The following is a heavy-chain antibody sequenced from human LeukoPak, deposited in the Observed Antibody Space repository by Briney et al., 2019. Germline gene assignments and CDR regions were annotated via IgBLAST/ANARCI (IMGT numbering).Heavy chain of an antibody. CDR3: ARDDYDSSGYYRY. J-gene: IGHJ4*02. D-gene: IGHD3-22*01. CDR1: GYTFTGYY. V-gene: IGHV1-2*06. CDR2: INPNSGGT. Sequence: APVKVSCKASGYTFTGYYMHWVRQAPGQGLEWMGRINPNSGGTNYAQKFQGRVTMTRDTSISTAYMELSRLRSDDTAVYYCARDDYDSSGYYRYWGQGTLVTVSS.